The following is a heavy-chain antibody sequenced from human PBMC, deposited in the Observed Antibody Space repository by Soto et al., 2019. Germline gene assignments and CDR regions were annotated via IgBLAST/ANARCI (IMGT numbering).Heavy chain of an antibody. CDR1: GGSISSYY. D-gene: IGHD3-10*01. V-gene: IGHV4-59*01. Sequence: SETLSLTCTVSGGSISSYYWSWIRQPPGKGLEWIGYIYYSGSTNYNPSLKSRVTISVDTSKNQFSLKLSSVTAADTAVYYCARGYGSGRTHWFDPWGQGTLVTVSS. CDR2: IYYSGST. CDR3: ARGYGSGRTHWFDP. J-gene: IGHJ5*02.